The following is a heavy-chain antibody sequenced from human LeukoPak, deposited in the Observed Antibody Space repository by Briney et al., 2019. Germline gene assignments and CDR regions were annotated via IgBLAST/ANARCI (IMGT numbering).Heavy chain of an antibody. Sequence: GGSLRLSCAASGFTFSNAWMSWVRQAPGKGLEWVSRIKSKTDGGTTDYAAPVKGRFTISRDDSKNTLYLQMNSLKTEDTAVYYCTTGDFAGGPYWGQGTLVTVSS. CDR3: TTGDFAGGPY. CDR2: IKSKTDGGTT. CDR1: GFTFSNAW. J-gene: IGHJ4*02. V-gene: IGHV3-15*01. D-gene: IGHD3-16*01.